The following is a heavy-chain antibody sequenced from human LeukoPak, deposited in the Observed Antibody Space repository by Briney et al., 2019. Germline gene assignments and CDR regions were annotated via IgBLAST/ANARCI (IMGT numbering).Heavy chain of an antibody. CDR3: ASTYDSSGYLDY. CDR2: INPNSGGT. J-gene: IGHJ4*02. CDR1: GYTFTGYY. Sequence: ASVKVSCKASGYTFTGYYMHWVRQAPGQGLEWMGWINPNSGGTNYAQKFQGRVTMTRDTSTSTVYMELSSLRSEDTAVYYCASTYDSSGYLDYWGQGTLVTVSS. D-gene: IGHD3-22*01. V-gene: IGHV1-2*02.